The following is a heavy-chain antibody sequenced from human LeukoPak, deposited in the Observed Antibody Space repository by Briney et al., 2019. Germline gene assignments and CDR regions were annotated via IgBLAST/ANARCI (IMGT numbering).Heavy chain of an antibody. Sequence: PGGSLRLSCAASGFTFGSYGMHWVRQAPGKGLEWVAVISYDGSNKYYADSVKGRFTISRDNSKNTLYLQMNSLRAEDTAVYYCAKDVDSWFGELFPVYWGQGTLVTVSS. CDR1: GFTFGSYG. CDR2: ISYDGSNK. CDR3: AKDVDSWFGELFPVY. J-gene: IGHJ4*02. D-gene: IGHD3-10*01. V-gene: IGHV3-30*18.